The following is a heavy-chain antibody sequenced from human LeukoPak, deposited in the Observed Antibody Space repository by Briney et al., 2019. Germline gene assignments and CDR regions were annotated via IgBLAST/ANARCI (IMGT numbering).Heavy chain of an antibody. Sequence: GGSLRLSCAASGFTFSSYGMHWVRQTPGKGLEWVAVISFDGSDEYYEDSVKGRFTISRDNSKNTLYLQMNSLRPEDTAVYYCAKEQGRDGSFGYWGQGTLVTVSS. J-gene: IGHJ4*02. CDR1: GFTFSSYG. D-gene: IGHD5-24*01. V-gene: IGHV3-30*18. CDR3: AKEQGRDGSFGY. CDR2: ISFDGSDE.